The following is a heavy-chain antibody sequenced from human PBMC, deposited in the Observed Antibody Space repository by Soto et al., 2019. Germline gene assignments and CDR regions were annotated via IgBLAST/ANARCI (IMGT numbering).Heavy chain of an antibody. CDR3: VMVDNYVTPTPQDV. J-gene: IGHJ6*02. CDR2: ISPYTGNT. D-gene: IGHD3-16*01. V-gene: IGHV1-18*01. CDR1: GYIFVNYG. Sequence: QVQLVQSGDEVKKPGASVKVSCKASGYIFVNYGIAWVRQAPRQGLEWIGWISPYTGNTHSASKVQGRLTMTTDTSTSTAYRDMGSLTSDDTAVYYCVMVDNYVTPTPQDVWGQGTTATVSS.